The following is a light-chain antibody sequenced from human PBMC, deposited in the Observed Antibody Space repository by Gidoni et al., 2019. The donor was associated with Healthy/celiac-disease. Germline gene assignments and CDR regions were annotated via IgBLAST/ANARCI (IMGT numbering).Light chain of an antibody. CDR2: WAS. CDR1: QSVLYSSNNKNY. CDR3: QQYYSTPYT. Sequence: DIVMTQSPDSLAVSPGERATINCKSSQSVLYSSNNKNYLAWYQQKPGQPPKLLIYWASTRESGVPDRFSGSGSGTDFTLTISSLQAEDVAVYYCQQYYSTPYTFGQXTKLEIK. J-gene: IGKJ2*01. V-gene: IGKV4-1*01.